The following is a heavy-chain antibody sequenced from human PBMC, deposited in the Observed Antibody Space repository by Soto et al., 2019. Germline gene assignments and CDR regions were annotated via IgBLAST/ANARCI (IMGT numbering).Heavy chain of an antibody. CDR3: AKGGGHCSDGVCYAFEV. D-gene: IGHD2-8*01. CDR1: SDSSSTEKW. CDR2: IYHSGGS. J-gene: IGHJ3*01. Sequence: QVQLQESGPGLVKPSETLSLTCTVSSDSSSTEKWWGWVRPPPGKGLEWVGEIYHSGGSHYSPSLKSRIIISQDKSKNQFSLKLSSVTAADTAVYYCAKGGGHCSDGVCYAFEVWGQGTMVAVSS. V-gene: IGHV4-4*02.